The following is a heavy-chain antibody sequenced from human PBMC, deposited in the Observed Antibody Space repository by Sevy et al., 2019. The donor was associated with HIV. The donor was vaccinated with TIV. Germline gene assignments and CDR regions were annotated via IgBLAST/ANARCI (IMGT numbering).Heavy chain of an antibody. V-gene: IGHV3-30-3*01. CDR2: LSYDGSNK. D-gene: IGHD3-3*01. CDR3: ARYGPYNTYDLWGYYFDY. CDR1: GFSFSRYA. J-gene: IGHJ4*02. Sequence: GGSLRLSCAASGFSFSRYAIHWVRQAPGKGLEWVAGLSYDGSNKHYADSVRGRFTISRDNSKNTLYLQMNSLRAEDTAVYYCARYGPYNTYDLWGYYFDYWGQGTLVTVSS.